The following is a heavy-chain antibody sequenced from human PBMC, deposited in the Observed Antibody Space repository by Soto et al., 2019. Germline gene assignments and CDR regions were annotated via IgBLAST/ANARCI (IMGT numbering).Heavy chain of an antibody. V-gene: IGHV3-23*01. D-gene: IGHD5-12*01. Sequence: LRLSSVASGFNFDDSAMNWVRQVPGKGLEWVSGMSISGEKTFYADSVNGRFTVSRDSSKNTVYLQMNSLRVEDTAVYYCARWSGYGDLWGQGTLVTVSS. CDR2: MSISGEKT. CDR3: ARWSGYGDL. CDR1: GFNFDDSA. J-gene: IGHJ4*02.